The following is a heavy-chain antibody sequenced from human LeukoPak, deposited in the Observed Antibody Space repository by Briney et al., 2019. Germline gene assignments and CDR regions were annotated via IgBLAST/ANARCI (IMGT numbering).Heavy chain of an antibody. CDR1: GFTFSSYD. Sequence: GGFLRLSCAASGFTFSSYDMHWVRQAPGKGLEWVAVIWYDGSNKYYADSVKGRFTISRDNSKNMLYLQMNSLRAEDTAVYYCARVHGSSWHHYFDYWGQGTLVTVSS. J-gene: IGHJ4*02. CDR3: ARVHGSSWHHYFDY. V-gene: IGHV3-33*01. D-gene: IGHD6-13*01. CDR2: IWYDGSNK.